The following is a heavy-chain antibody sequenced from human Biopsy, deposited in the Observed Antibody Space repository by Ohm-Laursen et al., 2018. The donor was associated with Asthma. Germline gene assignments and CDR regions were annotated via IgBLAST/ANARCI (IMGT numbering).Heavy chain of an antibody. CDR3: ARIPRRNGSYFVDY. Sequence: SQTLSLTCTVSGDSITSGGCCWNWIRQHPGKGLEWIGYIHHSGTSYFNPSLKSRVSFSRDTSKNQFSLRLSSVTAADTAMYYCARIPRRNGSYFVDYWGQGTLVTVSS. V-gene: IGHV4-31*03. D-gene: IGHD3-10*02. CDR2: IHHSGTS. J-gene: IGHJ4*02. CDR1: GDSITSGGCC.